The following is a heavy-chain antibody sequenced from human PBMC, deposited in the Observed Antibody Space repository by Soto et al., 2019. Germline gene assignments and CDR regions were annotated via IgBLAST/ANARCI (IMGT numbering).Heavy chain of an antibody. J-gene: IGHJ6*02. CDR2: ISAYNGNT. V-gene: IGHV1-18*01. CDR1: GYTFTSYG. CDR3: AYYGALPETYYYYSMDV. Sequence: QVQLVQSGAEVKKPGASVKVSCKASGYTFTSYGISWVRQAPGQGLEWMGWISAYNGNTNYAQKLQGRVTMTTDTSTTTAYMELRSLRYDDTAVYHCAYYGALPETYYYYSMDVWGQGTTVTVSS. D-gene: IGHD2-21*01.